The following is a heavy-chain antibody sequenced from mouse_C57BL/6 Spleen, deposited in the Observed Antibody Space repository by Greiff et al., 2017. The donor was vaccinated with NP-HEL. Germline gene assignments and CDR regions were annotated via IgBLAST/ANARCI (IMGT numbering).Heavy chain of an antibody. CDR1: GFTFSDYG. V-gene: IGHV5-17*01. J-gene: IGHJ3*01. D-gene: IGHD1-1*01. CDR2: ISSGSSTI. Sequence: EVHLVESGGGLVKPGGSLKLSCAASGFTFSDYGMHWVRQAPEKGLEWVAYISSGSSTIYYADTVKGRFTISRDNAKNTLFLQMTSLRSEDTAMDYCARQDYGSSSWFAYWGQGTLVTVSA. CDR3: ARQDYGSSSWFAY.